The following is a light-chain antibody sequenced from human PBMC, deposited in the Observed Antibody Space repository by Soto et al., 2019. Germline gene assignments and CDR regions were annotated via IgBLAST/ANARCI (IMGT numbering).Light chain of an antibody. Sequence: QSALTQPPSASGSPGQSVTISCTGTSSDVGGYDYVSWYQQHPGKAPKLMIFEVSKRPSGVPDRFSGSKSGNTASLTVSGLQAEDEADYYCSSYAGNTKGVFGTRTKLTVL. CDR1: SSDVGGYDY. J-gene: IGLJ1*01. CDR2: EVS. CDR3: SSYAGNTKGV. V-gene: IGLV2-8*01.